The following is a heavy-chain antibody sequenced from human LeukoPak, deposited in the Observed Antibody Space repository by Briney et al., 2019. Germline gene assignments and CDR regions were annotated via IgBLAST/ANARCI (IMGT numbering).Heavy chain of an antibody. D-gene: IGHD3-22*01. J-gene: IGHJ4*02. V-gene: IGHV4-4*07. CDR2: IYTSGST. CDR1: GGSISSYY. CDR3: ARCRIPYDSSGYYNRGIYYFDY. Sequence: SETLSLTCTVSGGSISSYYWSWIRQPAGKGLEWIGRIYTSGSTNYNPSLKSRVTMSVDTSKNQFSLKLSSVTAADTAVYCCARCRIPYDSSGYYNRGIYYFDYWGQGTLVTVSS.